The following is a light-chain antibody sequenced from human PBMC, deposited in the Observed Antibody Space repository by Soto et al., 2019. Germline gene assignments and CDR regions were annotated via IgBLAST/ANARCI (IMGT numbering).Light chain of an antibody. V-gene: IGKV3-20*01. CDR3: QQYGSSPRT. J-gene: IGKJ2*01. CDR2: SAS. Sequence: EIVLTQSPGTLSLSPGERATLSCRASQSVSSSYLAWYQQKPGQATRLLIYSASSRATGIPDRFSGSGSGTDFTLNISRLEPEDFAVYYCQQYGSSPRTFGQGTKLEIK. CDR1: QSVSSSY.